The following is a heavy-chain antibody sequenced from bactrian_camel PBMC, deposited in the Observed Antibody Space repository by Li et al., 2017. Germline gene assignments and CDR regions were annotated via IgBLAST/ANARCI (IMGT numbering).Heavy chain of an antibody. Sequence: VQLVESGGGSAQAGGSLRLSCEGSGYTYSRYCMAWFRQAPGKEREGVAATYIGGGSTYYADSVKGRFTISHDDAKNILYLDMNDLIPEDTAMYFCATGAPGNSRYALDLRAYSYFGQGTQVTVS. D-gene: IGHD3*01. J-gene: IGHJ4*01. CDR3: ATGAPGNSRYALDLRAYSY. V-gene: IGHV3S31*01. CDR2: TYIGGGST. CDR1: GYTYSRYC.